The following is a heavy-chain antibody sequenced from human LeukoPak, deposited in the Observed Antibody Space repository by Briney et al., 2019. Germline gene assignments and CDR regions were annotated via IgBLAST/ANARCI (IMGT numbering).Heavy chain of an antibody. CDR2: IDPNSDNI. Sequence: AASVKVSCKASGYTFTGCFIHYVRQAPGQGLEWMGWIDPNSDNIRYSETFKDRVTMTRDTSTNTAYMELSWLRSDVTAVYYCARSAYNYGYVYFDHWGQGTLVIVSS. J-gene: IGHJ4*02. D-gene: IGHD5-18*01. CDR1: GYTFTGCF. CDR3: ARSAYNYGYVYFDH. V-gene: IGHV1-2*02.